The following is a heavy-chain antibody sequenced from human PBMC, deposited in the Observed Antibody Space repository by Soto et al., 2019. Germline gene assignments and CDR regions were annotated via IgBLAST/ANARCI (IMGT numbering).Heavy chain of an antibody. CDR2: MYYSGST. CDR3: ARTRDFWSGNDAFDI. D-gene: IGHD3-3*01. J-gene: IGHJ3*02. V-gene: IGHV4-61*01. CDR1: GGSVSSGSYY. Sequence: PSETLSLTCTVSGGSVSSGSYYWSWIRQPPGKGLEWIGYMYYSGSTNYIPSLKSRVTISLDTSKNQFSLKLSSVTAADTAVYFCARTRDFWSGNDAFDIWGQGTMVTVSS.